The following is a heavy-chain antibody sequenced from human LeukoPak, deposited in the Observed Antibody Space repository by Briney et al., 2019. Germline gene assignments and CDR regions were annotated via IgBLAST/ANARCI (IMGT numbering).Heavy chain of an antibody. V-gene: IGHV1-69*04. Sequence: GSSVKVSCKASGGTFSSYAISWVRQAPGQGLEWMGRIIPILGIANYAQKFQGRVTITADKSTSTAYMELSSLRSEDTAVYYCARGMTATLFDYWGQGTLVTVSS. J-gene: IGHJ4*02. D-gene: IGHD2-21*02. CDR3: ARGMTATLFDY. CDR1: GGTFSSYA. CDR2: IIPILGIA.